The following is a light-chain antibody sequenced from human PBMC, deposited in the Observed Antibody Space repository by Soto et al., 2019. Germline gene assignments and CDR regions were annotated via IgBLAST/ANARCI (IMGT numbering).Light chain of an antibody. CDR3: QQYNDYSWT. CDR2: KAS. CDR1: QTISSW. V-gene: IGKV1-5*03. Sequence: DIHMTQSPSTLSASVGDRVTITCRASQTISSWLARYQQKPGKAPRLLIYKASTLEIGVPSRFSGSGSGTEFTLTISSLQPDDVATYYCQQYNDYSWTFGQGTKVDIK. J-gene: IGKJ1*01.